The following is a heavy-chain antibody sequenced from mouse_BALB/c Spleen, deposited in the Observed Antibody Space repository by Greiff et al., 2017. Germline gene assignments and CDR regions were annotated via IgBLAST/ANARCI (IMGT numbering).Heavy chain of an antibody. V-gene: IGHV14-3*02. Sequence: VQLKQSGAELVKPGASVKLSCTASGFNIKDTYMHWVKQKPEQGLEWIGRIDPANGNTKYDPKFQGKATITADTSSNTAYLQLSSLTSEDTAVYYCARTSTARAWFAYWGQGTLVTVSA. D-gene: IGHD1-2*01. CDR2: IDPANGNT. CDR1: GFNIKDTY. J-gene: IGHJ3*01. CDR3: ARTSTARAWFAY.